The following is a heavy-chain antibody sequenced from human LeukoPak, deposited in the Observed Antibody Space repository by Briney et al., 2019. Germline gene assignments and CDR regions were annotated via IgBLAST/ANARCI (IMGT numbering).Heavy chain of an antibody. V-gene: IGHV4-59*01. CDR2: IYSSGST. J-gene: IGHJ6*03. CDR3: ARDSRYSDTSGYYYSHYYMDV. CDR1: GGSISGYY. D-gene: IGHD3-22*01. Sequence: SETLSLTCTVSGGSISGYYWSWIRQPPGKGLEYIGYIYSSGSTNYNPSLKSRVTISGDTSNNQLSLKLSSVTAADTAVHYCARDSRYSDTSGYYYSHYYMDVWGKGTTVIVSS.